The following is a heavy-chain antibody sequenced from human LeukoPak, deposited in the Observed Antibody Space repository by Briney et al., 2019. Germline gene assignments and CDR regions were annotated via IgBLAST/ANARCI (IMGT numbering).Heavy chain of an antibody. D-gene: IGHD6-13*01. CDR1: GGSISSYY. V-gene: IGHV4-59*01. J-gene: IGHJ3*02. Sequence: SETLSLTCTVSGGSISSYYWSWIRQPPGKGLEWIGYIYYSGSTNYNPSLKSRVTISVDTSKNQFSLKLSSVTAADTAVYYCARLLSSSTPDDAFDILGQGTMVTVSS. CDR2: IYYSGST. CDR3: ARLLSSSTPDDAFDI.